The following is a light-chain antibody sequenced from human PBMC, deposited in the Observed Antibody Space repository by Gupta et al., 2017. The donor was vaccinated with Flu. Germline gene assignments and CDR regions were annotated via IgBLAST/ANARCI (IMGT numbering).Light chain of an antibody. J-gene: IGLJ2*01. CDR2: KDS. CDR3: QSADSSGTYPVV. Sequence: SSELTQPLSVSVSQGHTARNTRSGDALPRQYAYWYHQKPGQAPVLVIYKDSERPSGIPERFSGSSSGTTVTLTISGVQAEDEADYYCQSADSSGTYPVVFGGGTKLTVL. V-gene: IGLV3-25*02. CDR1: ALPRQY.